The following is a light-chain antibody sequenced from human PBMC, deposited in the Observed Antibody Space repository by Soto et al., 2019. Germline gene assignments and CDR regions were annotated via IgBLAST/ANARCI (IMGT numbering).Light chain of an antibody. CDR2: AAS. CDR1: QGISSY. CDR3: QQLNSYPRSFT. V-gene: IGKV1-9*01. J-gene: IGKJ3*01. Sequence: DIQLTQSPSFLSASVGDRVTITCRASQGISSYLAWYQQKPGKAPKLLIYAASTLQSGVPSRFSGSGSGTEFTLTISSLLPEDFATYYCQQLNSYPRSFTFGPGTKVDIK.